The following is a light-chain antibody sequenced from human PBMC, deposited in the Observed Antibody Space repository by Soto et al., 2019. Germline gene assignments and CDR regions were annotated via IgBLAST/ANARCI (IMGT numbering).Light chain of an antibody. V-gene: IGKV1-12*01. J-gene: IGKJ5*01. CDR1: QGISSW. CDR2: AAS. CDR3: PQGDIFPIT. Sequence: DIQMTQSPSSVSASVGDRVTITCRASQGISSWLAWYLQKPGTVPKLLIYAASSLQGGVPSRFSGSGAGTEFTLTITIVQPEDFGTYYCPQGDIFPITFGQGTRLEIK.